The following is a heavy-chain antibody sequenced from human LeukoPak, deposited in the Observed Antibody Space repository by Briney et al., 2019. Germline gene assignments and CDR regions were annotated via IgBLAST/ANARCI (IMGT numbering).Heavy chain of an antibody. Sequence: PGGSLRLSCAASGFTFSSYAMSSVRQAPGGGLEWVSAISGSGGSTYYTDSVKGRFTISRDNSKNTLYLQMNSLRAEDTAVYYCAEDPIAAAGTTDYWGQGTLVTVSS. CDR3: AEDPIAAAGTTDY. V-gene: IGHV3-23*01. D-gene: IGHD6-13*01. CDR2: ISGSGGST. CDR1: GFTFSSYA. J-gene: IGHJ4*02.